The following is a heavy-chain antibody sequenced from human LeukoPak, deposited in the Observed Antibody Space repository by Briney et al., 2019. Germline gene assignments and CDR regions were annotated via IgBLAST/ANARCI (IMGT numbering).Heavy chain of an antibody. CDR1: GFTFSSYG. CDR2: ISSSSSYI. D-gene: IGHD6-13*01. J-gene: IGHJ5*02. Sequence: GRSLRLSCAASGFTFSSYGMHWVRQAPGKGLEWVSSISSSSSYIYYADSVKGRFTISRANAKNSLYLQMNSHRAEDTAVYYCARERLAAAGKNWFDPWRQGSQITDPS. V-gene: IGHV3-21*01. CDR3: ARERLAAAGKNWFDP.